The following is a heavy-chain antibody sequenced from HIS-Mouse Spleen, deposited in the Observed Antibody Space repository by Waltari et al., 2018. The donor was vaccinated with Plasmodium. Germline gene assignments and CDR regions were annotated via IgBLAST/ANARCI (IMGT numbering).Heavy chain of an antibody. CDR1: GRYSRGYF. CDR2: INHSGST. J-gene: IGHJ2*01. V-gene: IGHV4-34*01. D-gene: IGHD3-10*01. CDR3: ARGRVLGTSSGYFDL. Sequence: VMLHRWGAGLLKPSETLSLTCAVYGRYSRGYFWSWIRQPPGKGLEWIGEINHSGSTNYNPSLKSRVTISVDTSKNQFSLKLSSVTAADTAVYYCARGRVLGTSSGYFDLWGRGTLVTVSS.